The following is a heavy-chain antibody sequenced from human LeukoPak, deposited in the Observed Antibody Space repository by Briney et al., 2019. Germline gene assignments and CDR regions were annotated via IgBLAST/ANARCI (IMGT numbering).Heavy chain of an antibody. CDR3: ATLPYPGDYSKRNDY. V-gene: IGHV1-24*01. CDR1: GYTLTELS. CDR2: FDPEDGET. J-gene: IGHJ4*02. Sequence: ASVKVSCKVSGYTLTELSMHWVRQAPGKGLEWMGGFDPEDGETIYAQKFQGRVTMTEDTSTDTAYMELGSLRSEDTAVYYCATLPYPGDYSKRNDYWGQGTLVTVSS. D-gene: IGHD4-11*01.